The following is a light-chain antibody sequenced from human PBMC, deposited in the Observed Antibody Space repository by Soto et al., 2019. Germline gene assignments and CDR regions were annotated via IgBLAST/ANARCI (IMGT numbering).Light chain of an antibody. CDR1: QSVSSSY. CDR2: GAS. CDR3: QQYGSTHG. V-gene: IGKV3-20*01. Sequence: EIVLTQSPGTLSLSPGERATLSCRASQSVSSSYLAWYQQKPGQAPRLLIYGASSRATGIPDRFSGSGSGTDFTLTISRLEPEDFAVYYWQQYGSTHGFGQGIKLEIK. J-gene: IGKJ2*03.